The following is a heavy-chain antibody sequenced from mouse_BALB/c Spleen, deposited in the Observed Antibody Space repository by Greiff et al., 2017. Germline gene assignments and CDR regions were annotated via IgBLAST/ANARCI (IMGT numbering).Heavy chain of an antibody. V-gene: IGHV5-6-5*01. CDR1: GFTFSSYA. D-gene: IGHD2-1*01. CDR3: AGDGNFYAMDY. CDR2: ISSGGST. Sequence: EVMLVESGGGLVKPGGSLKLSCAASGFTFSSYAMSWVRQTPEKRLEWVASISSGGSTYYPDSVKGRFTISRDNARNILYLQMSSLRSEDTAMYYCAGDGNFYAMDYWGQGTSVTVSS. J-gene: IGHJ4*01.